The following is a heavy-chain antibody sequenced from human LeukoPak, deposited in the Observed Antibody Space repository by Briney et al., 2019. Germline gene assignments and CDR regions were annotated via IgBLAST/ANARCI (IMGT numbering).Heavy chain of an antibody. Sequence: GGSLRLSCAASAASGFTFRSYWMSWVRQAPRKGLEWVANIKQDGSDKYYVDSVKGRFTISRDNAKNSLYLQMNSLRAEDTAVYYCARSIDTYYYDSSGYRATGAFDIWGQGTMVTVSS. D-gene: IGHD3-22*01. CDR2: IKQDGSDK. CDR1: GFTFRSYW. V-gene: IGHV3-7*01. J-gene: IGHJ3*02. CDR3: ARSIDTYYYDSSGYRATGAFDI.